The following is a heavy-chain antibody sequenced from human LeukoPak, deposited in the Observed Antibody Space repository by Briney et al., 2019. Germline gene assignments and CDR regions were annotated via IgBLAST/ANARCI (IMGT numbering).Heavy chain of an antibody. Sequence: GASVKVSCKASGYTFTSYGISWVRQAPGQGLEWMGWISAYNGNTNYAQNLQGRVTMTTDTSTSTAYMELRSLRSEDTAVYYCATQQGEFTRRYAFDIWGQGTMVTVSS. J-gene: IGHJ3*02. CDR1: GYTFTSYG. CDR2: ISAYNGNT. CDR3: ATQQGEFTRRYAFDI. V-gene: IGHV1-18*01. D-gene: IGHD3-10*01.